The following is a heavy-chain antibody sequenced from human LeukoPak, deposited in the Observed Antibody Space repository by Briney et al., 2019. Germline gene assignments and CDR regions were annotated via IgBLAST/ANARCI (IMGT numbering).Heavy chain of an antibody. J-gene: IGHJ3*02. CDR2: ISGSGGST. CDR3: AKDPYYYDSSRYYPISI. CDR1: GFTFSSYA. V-gene: IGHV3-23*01. D-gene: IGHD3-22*01. Sequence: GGSLRLSCAASGFTFSSYAMSWVRQAPGKGLEWVSAISGSGGSTYYADSVKGRFTISRDNSKNTLYLQMNSLRAEDTAVYYCAKDPYYYDSSRYYPISIWGQGTMVTVSS.